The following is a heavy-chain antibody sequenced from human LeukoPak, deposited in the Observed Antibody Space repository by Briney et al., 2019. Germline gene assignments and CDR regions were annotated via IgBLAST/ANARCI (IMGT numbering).Heavy chain of an antibody. Sequence: SETLSLTCTVSGGSISSYYWSWIRQPAGKGLEWIGRIYTSGSTNYNPSLQSRVTISVDTSKNQFSLKLSSVTAADTAVYSCARGGFRDAFDIWGQGTMVTVSS. CDR2: IYTSGST. CDR1: GGSISSYY. J-gene: IGHJ3*02. V-gene: IGHV4-4*07. CDR3: ARGGFRDAFDI. D-gene: IGHD3-10*01.